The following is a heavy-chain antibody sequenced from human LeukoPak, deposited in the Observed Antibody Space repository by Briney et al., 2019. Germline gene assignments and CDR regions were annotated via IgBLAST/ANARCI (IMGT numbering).Heavy chain of an antibody. V-gene: IGHV4-39*07. CDR2: IYYSGST. CDR3: ARYPGFYYYYMDV. J-gene: IGHJ6*03. CDR1: GGSISSSSYY. Sequence: SETLSLTCTVSGGSISSSSYYWGWIRQPPGKGLEWIGSIYYSGSTYYNPSLKSRVTISVDTSKNQFSLKLSSVTAVDTAVYYCARYPGFYYYYMDVWGKGTTVTVSS.